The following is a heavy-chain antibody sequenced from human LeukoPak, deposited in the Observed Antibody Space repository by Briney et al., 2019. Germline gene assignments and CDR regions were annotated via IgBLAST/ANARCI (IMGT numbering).Heavy chain of an antibody. CDR2: VNHGGST. J-gene: IGHJ4*02. CDR3: ARDYVGVAGTFDY. V-gene: IGHV4-34*01. CDR1: GGSFSGYY. D-gene: IGHD6-19*01. Sequence: SSETLSLTCAVYGGSFSGYYWSWIRQPPGKGLEWIGEVNHGGSTNYNPSLKSRVTISIDTSKNQFFLKLSSVTAADTAVYYCARDYVGVAGTFDYWGQGTLVTVSS.